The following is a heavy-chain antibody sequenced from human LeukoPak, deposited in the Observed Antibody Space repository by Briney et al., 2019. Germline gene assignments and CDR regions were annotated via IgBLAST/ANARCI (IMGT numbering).Heavy chain of an antibody. CDR2: ISYDGSNK. J-gene: IGHJ4*02. D-gene: IGHD3-16*01. CDR1: GFTFSNYG. CDR3: ARVRGSYCLDY. Sequence: GGSLRLSCAASGFTFSNYGMHWVRQAPGKGLDWVSFISYDGSNKYYADSVKGRFTISRDNSKNTLYLQMNSLRAEDTAVYYCARVRGSYCLDYWGQGTLVTVSS. V-gene: IGHV3-30*03.